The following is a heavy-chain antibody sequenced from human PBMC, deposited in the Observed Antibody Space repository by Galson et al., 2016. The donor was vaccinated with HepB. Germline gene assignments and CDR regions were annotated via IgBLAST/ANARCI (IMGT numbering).Heavy chain of an antibody. CDR3: TRGPYDGSGMGALDV. D-gene: IGHD3-22*01. J-gene: IGHJ6*02. CDR1: GLIFSRFW. V-gene: IGHV3-7*03. CDR2: INQDGSEK. Sequence: SLRLSCAASGLIFSRFWMSWVRQAPGKGLEWVANINQDGSEKYYVDSVKGRFTISRDNAKNSLYLQMNSLRAEETAVYYCTRGPYDGSGMGALDVWGQGTTVTVSS.